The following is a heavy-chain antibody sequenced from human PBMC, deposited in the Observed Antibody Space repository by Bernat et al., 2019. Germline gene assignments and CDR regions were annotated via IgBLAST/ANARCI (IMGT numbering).Heavy chain of an antibody. CDR1: GYTFTGYY. J-gene: IGHJ6*02. Sequence: QVQLVQSGAEVKKPGASVKVSCKASGYTFTGYYMHWVRQAPGQGLEWMGWINPNSGGTNYAQKLQGRVTMTRDTTISTAYMELSRLRSDDTAVYYCARGGWLQLAYYYYGMDVWGQGTTVTVSS. D-gene: IGHD5-24*01. V-gene: IGHV1-2*02. CDR2: INPNSGGT. CDR3: ARGGWLQLAYYYYGMDV.